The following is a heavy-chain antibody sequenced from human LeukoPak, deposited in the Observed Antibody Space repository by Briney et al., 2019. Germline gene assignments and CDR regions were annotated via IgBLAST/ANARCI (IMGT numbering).Heavy chain of an antibody. J-gene: IGHJ4*02. D-gene: IGHD6-19*01. CDR1: GVPFSNYY. V-gene: IGHV4-34*01. CDR2: INHSGYT. CDR3: TRAVAGHPD. Sequence: KRSETLTLTCAVSGVPFSNYYWSWVRQSPRLGLEWIGEINHSGYTNYNPSLKSRVTMSIDTSKNQFSLRLTSVSAADTGVYYCTRAVAGHPDWGQGPLVTVSS.